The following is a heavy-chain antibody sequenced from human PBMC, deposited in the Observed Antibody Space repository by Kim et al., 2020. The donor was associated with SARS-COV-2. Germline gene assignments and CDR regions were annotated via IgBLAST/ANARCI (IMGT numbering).Heavy chain of an antibody. CDR3: ARIRRAARSPGPSWFDP. D-gene: IGHD6-6*01. CDR2: MNPNSGNT. Sequence: ASVKVSCKASGYTFTSYDINWVRQATGQGLEWMGWMNPNSGNTGYAQKFQGRVTMTRNTSISTAYMELSSLRSEDTAVYYCARIRRAARSPGPSWFDPWGQGTLVTVSS. V-gene: IGHV1-8*01. J-gene: IGHJ5*02. CDR1: GYTFTSYD.